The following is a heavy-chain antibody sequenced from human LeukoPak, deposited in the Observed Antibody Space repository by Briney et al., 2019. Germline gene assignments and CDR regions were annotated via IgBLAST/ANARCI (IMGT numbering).Heavy chain of an antibody. V-gene: IGHV4-61*02. CDR2: IYTSGST. CDR3: ARARRYYYYYGMDV. J-gene: IGHJ6*02. CDR1: GGSISSGSYY. Sequence: SETLSLTCTVSGGSISSGSYYWIWIRQPAGKGLEGIGRIYTSGSTNYTPSLKSRVTISVDTSKNQFSLKLSSVTAAGTAVYYCARARRYYYYYGMDVWGQGTTVTVSS.